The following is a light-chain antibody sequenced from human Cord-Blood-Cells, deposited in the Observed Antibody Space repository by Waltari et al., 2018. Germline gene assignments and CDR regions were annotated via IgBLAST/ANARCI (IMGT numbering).Light chain of an antibody. CDR3: CSYAGSSTSWV. Sequence: QSALTQPASVSGSPGQSITISCTGTSSDVGSYNLVSWYQQHPGKAPKIMIYEGSKRPSGVSKRFSGSKSGNTASLTISGLQAEDEADYYCCSYAGSSTSWVFGGGTKLTVL. V-gene: IGLV2-23*01. J-gene: IGLJ3*02. CDR2: EGS. CDR1: SSDVGSYNL.